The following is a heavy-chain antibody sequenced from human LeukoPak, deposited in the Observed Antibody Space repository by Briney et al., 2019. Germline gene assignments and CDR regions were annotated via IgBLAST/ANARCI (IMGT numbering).Heavy chain of an antibody. V-gene: IGHV1-2*02. CDR3: ARGVLLQGRGAFDI. Sequence: ASVKVSCKASGYKFSDYYIHWVRQAPGQGLEWMGRINPDGGGTHYAQRFQGRVTMTRDASISTAYMELSSLTYDDTAIYYCARGVLLQGRGAFDIWGQGSMVTVSS. CDR2: INPDGGGT. J-gene: IGHJ3*02. CDR1: GYKFSDYY. D-gene: IGHD2-21*02.